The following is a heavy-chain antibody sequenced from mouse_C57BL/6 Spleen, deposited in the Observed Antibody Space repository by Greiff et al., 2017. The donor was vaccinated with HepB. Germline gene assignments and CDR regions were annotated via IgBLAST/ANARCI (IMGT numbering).Heavy chain of an antibody. J-gene: IGHJ3*01. CDR1: GYTFTDYY. V-gene: IGHV1-26*01. CDR3: AKLSQGVFAY. CDR2: INPNNGGT. Sequence: EVQLQQSGPELVKPGASVKISCKASGYTFTDYYMNWVKQSHGKSLEWIGDINPNNGGTSYNQKFKGKATLTVDKSSSTAYMELRSLTSEDSAVYYCAKLSQGVFAYWGQGTLVTFSA.